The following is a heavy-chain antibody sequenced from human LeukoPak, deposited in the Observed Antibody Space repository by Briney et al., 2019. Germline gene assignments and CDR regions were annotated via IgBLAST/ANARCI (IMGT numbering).Heavy chain of an antibody. CDR1: GFVVSSHY. D-gene: IGHD3-16*01. V-gene: IGHV3-66*01. J-gene: IGHJ4*02. CDR3: ARDRLTGSFDY. Sequence: GALRLSCAASGFVVSSHYMSWVRQAPGQGFHWVSGINSGGTTHYADSVKARFSISRDESRNTLILEMKSLRVEDTAVYYCARDRLTGSFDYWGQGVLVTVSS. CDR2: INSGGTT.